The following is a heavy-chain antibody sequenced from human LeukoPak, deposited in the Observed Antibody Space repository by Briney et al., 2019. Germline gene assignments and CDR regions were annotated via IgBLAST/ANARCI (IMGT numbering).Heavy chain of an antibody. Sequence: SETLSLTCSVSGGSIRSSSYYWGWIRQPPGKGLEWIGSIHYSGSTYYNPSLKSRVTISVDTSKNQFSLKLSSVTAADTAVYYCARDGVRDSSTARGNGFDYWGQGTLVTVSS. CDR2: IHYSGST. CDR1: GGSIRSSSYY. CDR3: ARDGVRDSSTARGNGFDY. V-gene: IGHV4-39*02. J-gene: IGHJ4*02. D-gene: IGHD6-13*01.